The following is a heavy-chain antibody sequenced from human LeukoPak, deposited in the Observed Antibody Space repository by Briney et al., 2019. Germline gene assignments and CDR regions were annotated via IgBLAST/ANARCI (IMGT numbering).Heavy chain of an antibody. Sequence: GGSLRLSCAASGFTVSSNYMSWVRQAPGKGLEWVSVIYSDGRTYYADSVKGRFTISRDNAKNSLYLQMNSLRAEDTAVYYCATDYADAFDIWGQGTMVTVSS. J-gene: IGHJ3*02. CDR1: GFTVSSNY. D-gene: IGHD4-17*01. CDR2: IYSDGRT. CDR3: ATDYADAFDI. V-gene: IGHV3-53*01.